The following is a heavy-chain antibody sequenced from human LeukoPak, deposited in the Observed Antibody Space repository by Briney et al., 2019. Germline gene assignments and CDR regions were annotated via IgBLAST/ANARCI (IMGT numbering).Heavy chain of an antibody. Sequence: SETLSLTCAVYGGSFSGYYWSWIRQPPGKGLQWIGEINHSGSTNYNPSLKSRITISVDTSTNQLSSLLLSATAADTAVYDCARRVGRKFGERFYYYHYMDVWDRGTTVTISS. V-gene: IGHV4-34*01. CDR1: GGSFSGYY. J-gene: IGHJ6*03. CDR2: INHSGST. D-gene: IGHD3-10*01. CDR3: ARRVGRKFGERFYYYHYMDV.